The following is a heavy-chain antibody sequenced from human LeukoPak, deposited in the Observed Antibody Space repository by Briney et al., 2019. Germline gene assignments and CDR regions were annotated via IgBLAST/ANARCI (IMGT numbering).Heavy chain of an antibody. CDR3: ARDPTYCTNGVCYLFDY. J-gene: IGHJ4*02. V-gene: IGHV3-33*01. Sequence: PGGSLRLSCEAPGSTFSSYGMPWVRQAPGKGLEWVAVIWYDGSNKYYADSVKGRFTISRDNSKNTLYLQMNSLRAEDTAVYYCARDPTYCTNGVCYLFDYWGQGTLVTVSS. CDR1: GSTFSSYG. D-gene: IGHD2-8*01. CDR2: IWYDGSNK.